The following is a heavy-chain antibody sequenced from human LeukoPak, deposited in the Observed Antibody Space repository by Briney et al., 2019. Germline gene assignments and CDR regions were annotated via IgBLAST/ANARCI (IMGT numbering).Heavy chain of an antibody. J-gene: IGHJ4*02. CDR1: GFTFSSYS. V-gene: IGHV3-21*01. D-gene: IGHD4-17*01. CDR2: ISSSSSYI. Sequence: GGSLRLSCAASGFTFSSYSMNWVRQAPGKGLEWVSSISSSSSYIYYADSVKGRFTISGDNAKNSLYLQMNSLRAEDTAVYYCARDLSAYGDFDYWGQGTLVTVSS. CDR3: ARDLSAYGDFDY.